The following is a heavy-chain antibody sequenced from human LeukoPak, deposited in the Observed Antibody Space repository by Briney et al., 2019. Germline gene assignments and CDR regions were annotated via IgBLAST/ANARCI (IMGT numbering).Heavy chain of an antibody. J-gene: IGHJ4*02. Sequence: GGSLRLSCAASGFTFSNYYMNWVRQAPGKGLEWVSSISSGSSYIYYADSLKGRFTISRDDAKNSLYLQMNSLRAEDTAVYYCATGVRGYNSALDYWGQGTLVTVSP. D-gene: IGHD6-19*01. CDR3: ATGVRGYNSALDY. CDR1: GFTFSNYY. V-gene: IGHV3-21*01. CDR2: ISSGSSYI.